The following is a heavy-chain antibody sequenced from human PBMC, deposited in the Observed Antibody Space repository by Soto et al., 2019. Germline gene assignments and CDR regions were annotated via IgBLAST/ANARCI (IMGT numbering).Heavy chain of an antibody. J-gene: IGHJ4*02. Sequence: QVQLQESGPGLVKPSETLSLTCTVSGGSVSSGSYYWSWIRQPPGKGLEWIGYIYYSGSTNYNPSPRSRVTISVDTSKNHFSLKLSSVTAADTAVYYCARDPLPPEPRVDSWGQGTLVTVSS. CDR3: ARDPLPPEPRVDS. CDR2: IYYSGST. D-gene: IGHD1-1*01. V-gene: IGHV4-61*01. CDR1: GGSVSSGSYY.